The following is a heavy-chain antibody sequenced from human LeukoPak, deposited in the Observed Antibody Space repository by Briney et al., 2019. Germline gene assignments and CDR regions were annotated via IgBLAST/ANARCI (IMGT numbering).Heavy chain of an antibody. V-gene: IGHV4-4*07. CDR3: ARGIAAAAGILDY. Sequence: PGGSLRLSCAASGFTFRSYAMSWIRQPAGKGLEWIGRIYASGSTNYNPSLKSRLTMSVDTSKNQFSLKLSSVTAADTAVYYCARGIAAAAGILDYWGQGTLVTVSS. J-gene: IGHJ4*02. CDR1: GFTFRSYA. CDR2: IYASGST. D-gene: IGHD6-13*01.